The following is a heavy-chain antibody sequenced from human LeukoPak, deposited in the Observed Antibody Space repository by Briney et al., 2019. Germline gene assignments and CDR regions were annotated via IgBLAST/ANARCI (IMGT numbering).Heavy chain of an antibody. J-gene: IGHJ5*02. D-gene: IGHD3-10*01. V-gene: IGHV3-33*06. CDR2: IWYDGSNK. Sequence: PGMSLRLSCAASGYTLSSYGMHWVRQAPGKGLEWVAVIWYDGSNKYYADSVKGRFTISRDNSKNTLYLQMNSLRAEDTAVYYCAKEVASMVLGSWGQGTLVTVSS. CDR3: AKEVASMVLGS. CDR1: GYTLSSYG.